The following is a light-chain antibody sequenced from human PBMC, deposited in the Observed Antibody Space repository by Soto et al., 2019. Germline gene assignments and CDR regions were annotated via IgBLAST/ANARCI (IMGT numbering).Light chain of an antibody. CDR3: SSSTTSSTWV. V-gene: IGLV2-14*03. Sequence: QSVLTQPASVSGSPGQSITISCTGTSSDIGAYNYVSWCQHHPGRAPKLILFDVNTRPSGVSNRFSGSKSGNTASLTISGLQAEDEADYYCSSSTTSSTWVFGGGTQLTVL. CDR2: DVN. J-gene: IGLJ3*02. CDR1: SSDIGAYNY.